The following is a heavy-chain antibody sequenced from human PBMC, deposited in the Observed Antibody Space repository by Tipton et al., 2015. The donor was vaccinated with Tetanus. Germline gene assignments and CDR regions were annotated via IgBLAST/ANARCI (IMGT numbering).Heavy chain of an antibody. CDR2: IIPVFGTP. Sequence: QVQLVQSGAEVKKPGASVKVSCKASGYTFTHYGISWVRQAPGQGLEWMGQIIPVFGTPNYAHSFQGRVTITADESTSTAYLEVNSLRSEDTAVYYCARGEAAGMQGFGYWGQGTQVTVSS. J-gene: IGHJ4*02. CDR1: GYTFTHYG. CDR3: ARGEAAGMQGFGY. D-gene: IGHD6-13*01. V-gene: IGHV1-69*01.